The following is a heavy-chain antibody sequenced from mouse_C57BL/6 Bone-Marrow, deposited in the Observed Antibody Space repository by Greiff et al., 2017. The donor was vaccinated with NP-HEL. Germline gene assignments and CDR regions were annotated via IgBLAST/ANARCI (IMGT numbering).Heavy chain of an antibody. V-gene: IGHV5-12*01. D-gene: IGHD1-1*01. CDR2: ISNGGGST. CDR3: ARQGYYYGNWYFDD. J-gene: IGHJ1*03. CDR1: GFTFSDYY. Sequence: EVNVVESGGGLVQPGGSLKLSCAASGFTFSDYYMYWVRQTPEKRLEWVAYISNGGGSTYYPDTVKGRFTISRDNAKNTLYLQMSRLKSEDTAMYYGARQGYYYGNWYFDDWGTGTTVTVSS.